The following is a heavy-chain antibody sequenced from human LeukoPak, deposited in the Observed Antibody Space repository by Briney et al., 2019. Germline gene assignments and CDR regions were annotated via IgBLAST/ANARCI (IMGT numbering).Heavy chain of an antibody. D-gene: IGHD4-17*01. Sequence: GGSLRLSCAASGFTFSSYWMSWVRQAPGKGLEWVANIKQDGSEKYYVDSVKGRFTISRDNAKNSLYLQMNSLRAEDTAVYYCARGRNMTTVTLFDYWGQGTLVTVSS. CDR2: IKQDGSEK. CDR1: GFTFSSYW. V-gene: IGHV3-7*01. CDR3: ARGRNMTTVTLFDY. J-gene: IGHJ4*02.